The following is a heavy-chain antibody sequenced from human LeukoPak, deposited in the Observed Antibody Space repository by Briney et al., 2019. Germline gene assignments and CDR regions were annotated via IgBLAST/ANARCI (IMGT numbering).Heavy chain of an antibody. J-gene: IGHJ5*02. D-gene: IGHD3-10*01. CDR3: ARSITMVRGVFP. V-gene: IGHV4-34*01. Sequence: PSVTLSLTCAVYGGSFSGYYWSWIRQPPGKGLEWIGEINHSGSTNYNPSLKSRVTISVDTSKNQFSLKLSSVTAADTAVYYCARSITMVRGVFPWGQGTLVTVSS. CDR2: INHSGST. CDR1: GGSFSGYY.